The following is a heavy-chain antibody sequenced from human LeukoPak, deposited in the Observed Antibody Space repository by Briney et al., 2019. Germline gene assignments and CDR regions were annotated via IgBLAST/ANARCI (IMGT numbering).Heavy chain of an antibody. CDR1: GGSITNYY. CDR3: ARHLYRSYFDAVYFQD. D-gene: IGHD1-26*01. CDR2: IHNGGST. V-gene: IGHV4-59*08. J-gene: IGHJ1*01. Sequence: SETLSLTCTVSGGSITNYYWSWIRQPPGKGLEWIGYIHNGGSTNHDPSLRSRVTMSVDTSKNQLSLQLFSVTAADTAVYYCARHLYRSYFDAVYFQDWGQGTLVTVSS.